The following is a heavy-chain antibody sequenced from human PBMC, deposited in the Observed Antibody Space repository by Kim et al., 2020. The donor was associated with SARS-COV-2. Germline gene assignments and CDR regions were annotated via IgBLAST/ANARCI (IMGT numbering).Heavy chain of an antibody. J-gene: IGHJ3*02. Sequence: ASVKVSCKASGYTFTSYAMHWVRQAPGQRLEWMGWINAGNGNTKYSQKFQGRVTITRDTSASTAYMELSSLRSEDTAVYYCASETLYYDILTGYYRGGAFDIWGQGTMVTVSS. CDR1: GYTFTSYA. CDR3: ASETLYYDILTGYYRGGAFDI. CDR2: INAGNGNT. D-gene: IGHD3-9*01. V-gene: IGHV1-3*01.